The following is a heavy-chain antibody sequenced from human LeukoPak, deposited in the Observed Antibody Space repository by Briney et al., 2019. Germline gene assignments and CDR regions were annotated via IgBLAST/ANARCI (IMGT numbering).Heavy chain of an antibody. Sequence: SGRSLRLSCAASGFAFSSYAMHWVRQAPGKGLEWVAVISYDGSNKYYADSVKGRFTISRDNYKNTLYLQMNSLRAEDTAVYYCARGGGRSGWNDAFDMWGQGTTVTVSS. CDR2: ISYDGSNK. CDR3: ARGGGRSGWNDAFDM. V-gene: IGHV3-30-3*01. CDR1: GFAFSSYA. D-gene: IGHD6-19*01. J-gene: IGHJ3*02.